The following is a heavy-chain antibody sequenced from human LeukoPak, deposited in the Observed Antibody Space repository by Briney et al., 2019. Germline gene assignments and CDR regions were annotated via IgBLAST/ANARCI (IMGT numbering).Heavy chain of an antibody. D-gene: IGHD2-2*01. CDR3: ARGSTQGCAFDI. CDR1: GFTFSSCS. V-gene: IGHV3-48*01. Sequence: GGSLRLSCAASGFTFSSCSMNWVRQAPGKGLEWVSSISSSSSTIYYADSVKGRFTISRDNAKNSLYLQMNSLRAEDTAVYYCARGSTQGCAFDIWGQGTMVTVSS. J-gene: IGHJ3*02. CDR2: ISSSSSTI.